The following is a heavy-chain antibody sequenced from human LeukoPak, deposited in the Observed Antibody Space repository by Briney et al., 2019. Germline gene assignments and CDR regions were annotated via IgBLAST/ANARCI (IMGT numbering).Heavy chain of an antibody. CDR2: ISGSGGST. D-gene: IGHD6-13*01. Sequence: GSLRLSCAASGFTFSSYAMSWVRQAPGKGLEWVSAISGSGGSTYYADSVKGRFTISRDNSKNTLYLQMNSLRPEDTALYYCTKDISAGGLDYWGQGTLVTVSS. V-gene: IGHV3-23*01. J-gene: IGHJ4*02. CDR1: GFTFSSYA. CDR3: TKDISAGGLDY.